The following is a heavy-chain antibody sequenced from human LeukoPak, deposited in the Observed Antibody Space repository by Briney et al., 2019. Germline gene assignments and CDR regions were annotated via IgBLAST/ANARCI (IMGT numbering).Heavy chain of an antibody. CDR2: ISSSSSYI. CDR1: GFTFSSYS. V-gene: IGHV3-21*01. Sequence: PGRSLRLSCAASGFTFSSYSMNWVRQAPGKGLEWVSSISSSSSYIYYADSVKGRFTISRDNAKNSLYLQMNSLRAEDTAVYYCARDKGSGWYADAFDIWGQGTMVTVSS. D-gene: IGHD6-19*01. CDR3: ARDKGSGWYADAFDI. J-gene: IGHJ3*02.